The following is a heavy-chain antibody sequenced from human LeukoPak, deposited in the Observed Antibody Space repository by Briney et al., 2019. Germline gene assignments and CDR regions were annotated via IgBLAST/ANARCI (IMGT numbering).Heavy chain of an antibody. CDR1: GFTFSSYS. Sequence: NPGGSLRLSCAASGFTFSSYSMTWVRQAPGKGLEWLSSFTSRSRSIYYADSVKGRFTISRDNAKNLLYLQMNSLRAEDTAIYYCARDPYGDYVGAFDIWGQGTMVTVSS. V-gene: IGHV3-21*06. CDR3: ARDPYGDYVGAFDI. D-gene: IGHD4-17*01. J-gene: IGHJ3*02. CDR2: FTSRSRSI.